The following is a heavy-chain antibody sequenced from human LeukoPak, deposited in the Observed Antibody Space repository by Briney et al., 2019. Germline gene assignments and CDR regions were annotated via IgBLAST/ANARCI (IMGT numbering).Heavy chain of an antibody. CDR2: IHHSGSF. V-gene: IGHV4-4*02. D-gene: IGHD5-24*01. CDR1: GFTFSNAW. Sequence: PGGSLGLSCAASGFTFSNAWMRWVRQAPGKGLEWIGEIHHSGSFKYSPSLKTRVTLSLDTSNNQFFLKLKSVTAADTAVYYCARGDGVLATIGTGSSFFDLWGRGTLVTVSS. CDR3: ARGDGVLATIGTGSSFFDL. J-gene: IGHJ2*01.